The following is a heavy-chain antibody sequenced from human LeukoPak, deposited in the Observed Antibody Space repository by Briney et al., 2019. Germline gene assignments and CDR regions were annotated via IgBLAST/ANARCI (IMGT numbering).Heavy chain of an antibody. CDR3: ARDDPSVAGTGGGDY. J-gene: IGHJ4*02. V-gene: IGHV3-21*01. D-gene: IGHD6-19*01. CDR1: GFTFSSYS. Sequence: RGSLRLSCAASGFTFSSYSMNWVRQAPGKVLEWVSSISSSSSYIYYADSVKGRFTISRDNAKNSLYLQMNSLRAEDTAVYYCARDDPSVAGTGGGDYWGQGTLVTVSS. CDR2: ISSSSSYI.